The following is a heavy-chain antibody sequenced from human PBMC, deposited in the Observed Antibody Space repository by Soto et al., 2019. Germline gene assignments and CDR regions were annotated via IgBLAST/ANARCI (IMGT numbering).Heavy chain of an antibody. D-gene: IGHD2-15*01. J-gene: IGHJ1*01. Sequence: QVHLVQSGAEVKKPGSSVKVSCKASGVTFFNSGFSWVRQAPGQGLEWVGGILPSLHTTKYAQSFRGRVTITADESTSTAYMELTSLRADDTAVYYCASGPGYCSGGSCRPSEYFRHWGQGTLRIVSS. V-gene: IGHV1-69*11. CDR1: GVTFFNSG. CDR2: ILPSLHTT. CDR3: ASGPGYCSGGSCRPSEYFRH.